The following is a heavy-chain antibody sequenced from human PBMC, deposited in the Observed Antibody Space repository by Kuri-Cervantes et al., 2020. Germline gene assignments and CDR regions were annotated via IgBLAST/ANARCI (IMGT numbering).Heavy chain of an antibody. Sequence: ASVKVSCKASGYTFTGYDINWVRQAPGQGLEWLGWMNPNSGNTGYAQKFQGRVTMTRNTSISTAYMELSSLRSEDTAVYYCAREYSSGWLLAGHWFDPWGQGTLVTVSS. CDR3: AREYSSGWLLAGHWFDP. J-gene: IGHJ5*02. CDR1: GYTFTGYD. V-gene: IGHV1-8*02. CDR2: MNPNSGNT. D-gene: IGHD6-19*01.